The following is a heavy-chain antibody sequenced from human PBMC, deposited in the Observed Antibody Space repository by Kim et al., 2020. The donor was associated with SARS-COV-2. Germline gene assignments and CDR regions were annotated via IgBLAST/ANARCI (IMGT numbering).Heavy chain of an antibody. Sequence: ASVKVSCKASGYTFTSYAMHWVRQAPGQRLEWMGWINAGNGNTKYSQKFQGRVTITRDTSASTAYMELSSLRSEDTAVYYCARDVFLRYFDWLSGDNWFDPWGQGTLVTVSS. CDR1: GYTFTSYA. V-gene: IGHV1-3*01. CDR2: INAGNGNT. D-gene: IGHD3-9*01. CDR3: ARDVFLRYFDWLSGDNWFDP. J-gene: IGHJ5*02.